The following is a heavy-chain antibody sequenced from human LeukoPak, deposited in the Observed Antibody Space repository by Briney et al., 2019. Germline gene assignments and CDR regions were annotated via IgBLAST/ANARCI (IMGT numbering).Heavy chain of an antibody. CDR2: INHSGST. CDR1: GGSFSGYY. Sequence: PSETLSLTCAVYGGSFSGYYWSWIRQPPGKGLEWIWEINHSGSTNYNPSLKSRVTISVDTSKNQFSLKLSSVTAADTAVYYCARRRWLQFPWYFDLWGRGTLVTVSS. CDR3: ARRRWLQFPWYFDL. J-gene: IGHJ2*01. V-gene: IGHV4-34*01. D-gene: IGHD5-24*01.